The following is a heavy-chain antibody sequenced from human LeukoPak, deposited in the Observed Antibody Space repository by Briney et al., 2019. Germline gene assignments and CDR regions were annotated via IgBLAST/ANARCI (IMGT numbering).Heavy chain of an antibody. CDR2: IYSSGST. D-gene: IGHD3-16*02. Sequence: SETLSLTCTVSGGSISSYYWSWIRQPAGKGLEWIGRIYSSGSTKYNPSLKSRVSMPVDTSKNQFSLKLNSVTAADTAVYYCARESFSYTGWFDPWGQGTLVTVSS. CDR1: GGSISSYY. CDR3: ARESFSYTGWFDP. V-gene: IGHV4-4*07. J-gene: IGHJ5*02.